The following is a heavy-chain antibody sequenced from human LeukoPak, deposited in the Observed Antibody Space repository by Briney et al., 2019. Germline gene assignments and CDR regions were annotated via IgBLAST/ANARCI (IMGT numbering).Heavy chain of an antibody. CDR1: GYTLSNAW. D-gene: IGHD6-13*01. J-gene: IGHJ1*01. Sequence: GGTLRLSCAASGYTLSNAWMSGVRHAPRKGLEWVGRITIKTDGGTTDYAPPVESIFTITRDDSKNTLYLQMNSLKTGDTAVYYCTTEATQHSSSWTYCVSSEYFQHWGQGTLDSVSS. CDR2: ITIKTDGGTT. CDR3: TTEATQHSSSWTYCVSSEYFQH. V-gene: IGHV3-15*01.